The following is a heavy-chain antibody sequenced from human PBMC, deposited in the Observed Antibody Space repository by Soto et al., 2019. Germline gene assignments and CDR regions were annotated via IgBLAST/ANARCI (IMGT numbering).Heavy chain of an antibody. CDR3: ARGGGVPALGDP. D-gene: IGHD3-16*01. J-gene: IGHJ5*02. CDR2: ISTSGNT. V-gene: IGHV4-4*07. Sequence: WTWIRQSAGKGLEWIGRISTSGNTNYNPSLNSRLTMSVDTSKNQVSLKLTSVTAADTAVYYCARGGGVPALGDPWGQGTLVNVSS.